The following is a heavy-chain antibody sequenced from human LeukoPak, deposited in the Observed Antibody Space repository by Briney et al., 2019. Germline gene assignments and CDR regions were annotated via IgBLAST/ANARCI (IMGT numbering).Heavy chain of an antibody. CDR1: GRSFSGYY. CDR2: INHSGST. D-gene: IGHD7-27*01. Sequence: SETLSLTCAVYGRSFSGYYWSWIRQPPGKGLEWIGEINHSGSTNYNPSLKSRVTISVDTSKNQFSLKLSSVTAADTAVYYCARGQLGSGAFDIWGQGTMVTVSS. V-gene: IGHV4-34*01. J-gene: IGHJ3*02. CDR3: ARGQLGSGAFDI.